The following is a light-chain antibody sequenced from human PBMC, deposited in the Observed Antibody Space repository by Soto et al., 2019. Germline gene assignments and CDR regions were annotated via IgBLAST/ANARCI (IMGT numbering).Light chain of an antibody. J-gene: IGKJ1*01. Sequence: DIQMTQSPSTLSGSVGDRVTITCRPSQSISSYLSWYQQKPGKAPKLLIYKASTLKSGVPSRFSGSGSGTEFTLTISSLQPDDFATYYCQHYNSYSEAFGQGTKVDIK. V-gene: IGKV1-5*03. CDR2: KAS. CDR1: QSISSY. CDR3: QHYNSYSEA.